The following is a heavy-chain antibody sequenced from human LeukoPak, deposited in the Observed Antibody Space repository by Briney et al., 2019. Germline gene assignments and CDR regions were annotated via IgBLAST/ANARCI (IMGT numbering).Heavy chain of an antibody. CDR2: ISGSGGST. J-gene: IGHJ6*02. V-gene: IGHV3-23*01. D-gene: IGHD1-26*01. CDR3: AKVDVGATRYYYYYGMDV. Sequence: GGSLRLSCAASGFTFSSYAMSWVRQAPGKGLEWVSAISGSGGSTYYADSVKGRFTISRDNSKNTLYLQMNSLRAEDTAVYYCAKVDVGATRYYYYYGMDVWGQGTTVTVSS. CDR1: GFTFSSYA.